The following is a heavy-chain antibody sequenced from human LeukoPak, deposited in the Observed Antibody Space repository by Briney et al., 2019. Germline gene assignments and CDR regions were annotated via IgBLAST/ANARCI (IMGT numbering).Heavy chain of an antibody. CDR2: ISAYNGNT. D-gene: IGHD6-13*01. V-gene: IGHV1-18*01. J-gene: IGHJ4*02. CDR1: GFTFTNYD. CDR3: ARGPSWMYSSSWYEDY. Sequence: ASVKVSCKASGFTFTNYDINWVRQATGQGLEWMGWISAYNGNTNYAQKLQGRVTMTTDTSTSTAYMELRSLRSDDTAVYYCARGPSWMYSSSWYEDYWGQGTLVTVSS.